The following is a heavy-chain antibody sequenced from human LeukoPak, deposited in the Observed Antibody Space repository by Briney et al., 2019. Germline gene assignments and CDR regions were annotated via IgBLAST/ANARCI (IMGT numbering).Heavy chain of an antibody. D-gene: IGHD4-11*01. Sequence: SETLSLTCAVSGYSISSGYYWGWSRPPPGRGLEGIGSIYHSGSTYYNPSLKSRVTISVDTSKNQFSLKLSSVTAADTAVYYCARSSQATVTRRGFDYWGQGTLVTVSS. J-gene: IGHJ4*02. V-gene: IGHV4-38-2*01. CDR1: GYSISSGYY. CDR3: ARSSQATVTRRGFDY. CDR2: IYHSGST.